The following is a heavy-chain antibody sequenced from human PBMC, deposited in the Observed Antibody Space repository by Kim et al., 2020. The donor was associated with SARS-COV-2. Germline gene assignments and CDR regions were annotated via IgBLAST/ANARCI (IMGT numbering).Heavy chain of an antibody. D-gene: IGHD3-10*01. J-gene: IGHJ6*02. CDR1: GGSISTINW. CDR3: ARDRPHTYGSGTYMDV. Sequence: SETLSLTCAVSGGSISTINWWSWVRQPPGKGLEWIGEIYHSGTTTYNPPLESRVSISVDKSKNQFSLKLSSVTAADTAVYYCARDRPHTYGSGTYMDVWGQGTTVTVSS. CDR2: IYHSGTT. V-gene: IGHV4-4*02.